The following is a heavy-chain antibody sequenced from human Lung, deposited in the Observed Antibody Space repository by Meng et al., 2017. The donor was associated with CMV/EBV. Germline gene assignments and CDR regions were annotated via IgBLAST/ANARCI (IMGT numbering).Heavy chain of an antibody. D-gene: IGHD3-10*01. CDR1: GFNFDGYA. Sequence: SLKISXAASGFNFDGYAMHWVRQAPGKGLEWVSSINWNSGSVGYGDSVKGRFTISRDNAKSSLYLQINSLRAEDTALYFCAKDSFYASGSYYNYPYYLDSWGQGTLVTVSS. V-gene: IGHV3-9*01. CDR3: AKDSFYASGSYYNYPYYLDS. CDR2: INWNSGSV. J-gene: IGHJ4*02.